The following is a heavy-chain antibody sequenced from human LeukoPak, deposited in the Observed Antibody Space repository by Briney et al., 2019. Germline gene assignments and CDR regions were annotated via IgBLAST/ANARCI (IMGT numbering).Heavy chain of an antibody. CDR1: GFTVSSNY. D-gene: IGHD3-10*01. CDR3: AKPTGSGSYYNGGYGMDV. V-gene: IGHV3-53*01. CDR2: IYSGGST. J-gene: IGHJ6*02. Sequence: GGSLRLSCAASGFTVSSNYMSWVRQAPGKGLEWVSVIYSGGSTYYADSVKGRFTISRDNSKNTLYLQMNSLRAEDTAVYYCAKPTGSGSYYNGGYGMDVWGQGTTVTVSS.